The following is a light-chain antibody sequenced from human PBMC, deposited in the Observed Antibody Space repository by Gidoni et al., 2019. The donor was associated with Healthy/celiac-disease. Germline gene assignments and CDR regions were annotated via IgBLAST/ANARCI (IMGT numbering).Light chain of an antibody. CDR2: AAS. J-gene: IGKJ1*01. CDR1: QGIRSY. V-gene: IGKV1-9*01. Sequence: DIQLTQAPSFLSASVGDRVTITCWASQGIRSYLAWYQQKPGKAPKLLIYAASTLQSGVPSRFSGSGSGTEFTLTISSLQPEDFATYYCQQLNSYPRPFGQGTKVEIK. CDR3: QQLNSYPRP.